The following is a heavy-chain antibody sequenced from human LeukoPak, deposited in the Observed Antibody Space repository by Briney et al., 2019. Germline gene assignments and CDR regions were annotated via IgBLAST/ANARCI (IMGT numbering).Heavy chain of an antibody. D-gene: IGHD6-25*01. CDR1: GFTFSSYW. V-gene: IGHV3-74*03. Sequence: PGGSLRLXCAASGFTFSSYWTHWVRQAPGKGLVWVSRINSDGSSTAYADSVKGRFTISRDNAKNTLYLQMNSLRAEDTAVYYCTRSLSGYDYSPDYWGQGTLVTVSS. CDR2: INSDGSST. CDR3: TRSLSGYDYSPDY. J-gene: IGHJ4*02.